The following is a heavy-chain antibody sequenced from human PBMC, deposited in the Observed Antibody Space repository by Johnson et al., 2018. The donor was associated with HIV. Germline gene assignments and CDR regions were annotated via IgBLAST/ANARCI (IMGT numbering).Heavy chain of an antibody. D-gene: IGHD4-17*01. CDR2: IWYDGSRK. CDR1: GFTFSSYG. V-gene: IGHV3-30*02. CDR3: AKEGSRGTVTQAPDAFDI. J-gene: IGHJ3*02. Sequence: VQLVESGGGVVQPGRSLRLSCAASGFTFSSYGMHWVRQAPGKGLEWVAFIWYDGSRKYYADSVKGRFTISRVNSKNMLYLQMNSLRVEDTAVYYCAKEGSRGTVTQAPDAFDIWGQGTVVTVSS.